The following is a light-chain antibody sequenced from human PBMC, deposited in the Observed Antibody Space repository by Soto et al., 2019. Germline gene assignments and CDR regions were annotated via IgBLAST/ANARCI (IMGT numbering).Light chain of an antibody. J-gene: IGKJ5*01. CDR2: KAS. Sequence: DIHMTQSPSTLSASVGDRVTITCRASQSIGSLLAWSQQRPGRAPTLLIYKASTLESGVPSRFSGSGSGTEFSLTISSLQPDDSATYYCQQYNSYPLTFGQGTRLEIK. V-gene: IGKV1-5*03. CDR3: QQYNSYPLT. CDR1: QSIGSL.